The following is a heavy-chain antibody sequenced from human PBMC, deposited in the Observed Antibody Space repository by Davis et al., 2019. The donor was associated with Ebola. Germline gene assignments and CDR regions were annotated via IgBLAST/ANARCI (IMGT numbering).Heavy chain of an antibody. CDR2: IYYSGST. Sequence: MPSETLSLTCAVYGGTFSDHYWSWIRQPPGKGLEWIGYIYYSGSTNYNPSLKSRVTISVDTSKNQFSLKLKSVTAADTAVYYCARTTRGTRGSGWFLDYWGQGTLITVSS. J-gene: IGHJ4*02. V-gene: IGHV4-59*11. CDR3: ARTTRGTRGSGWFLDY. D-gene: IGHD6-19*01. CDR1: GGTFSDHY.